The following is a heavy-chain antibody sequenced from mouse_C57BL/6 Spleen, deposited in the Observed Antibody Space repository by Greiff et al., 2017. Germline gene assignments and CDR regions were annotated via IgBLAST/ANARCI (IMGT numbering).Heavy chain of an antibody. CDR3: ARDEDGTYFDY. V-gene: IGHV5-4*01. CDR1: GFTFSSYA. D-gene: IGHD2-3*01. Sequence: EVKLQESGGGLVKPGGSLKLSCAASGFTFSSYAMSWVRQTPEKRLEWVATISDGGSYTYYPDNVKGRFTISRDNAKNNLYLQMSHLKSEDTAMYYCARDEDGTYFDYWGQGTTLTVSS. CDR2: ISDGGSYT. J-gene: IGHJ2*01.